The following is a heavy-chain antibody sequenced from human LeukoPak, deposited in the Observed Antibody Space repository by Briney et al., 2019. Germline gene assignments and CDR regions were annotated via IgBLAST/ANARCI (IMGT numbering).Heavy chain of an antibody. CDR1: GGSISSYY. V-gene: IGHV4-59*08. Sequence: SETLSLTCTVSGGSISSYYWSWIRQPPGKGLEWIGYIYYTGNTNYNPSLKSRVTISVDTSKNQFSLKLSSVTAADTAVYYCARHPPYSSSSFDYWGQGTLVTVSS. J-gene: IGHJ4*02. CDR3: ARHPPYSSSSFDY. D-gene: IGHD6-6*01. CDR2: IYYTGNT.